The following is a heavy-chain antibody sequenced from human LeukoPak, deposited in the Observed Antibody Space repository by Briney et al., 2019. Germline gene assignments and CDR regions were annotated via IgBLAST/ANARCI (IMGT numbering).Heavy chain of an antibody. CDR2: VSGSGGST. D-gene: IGHD3-22*01. CDR3: AKDHDRYSSGYQLDY. J-gene: IGHJ4*02. Sequence: GGSLRLSCAASGFTFSNYAMSWVRQAPGKGLEWVSTVSGSGGSTYYADSVKGRFTISRDNSKSTLYLQMNNLRAEDTAVYYCAKDHDRYSSGYQLDYWGQGTLVTVSS. CDR1: GFTFSNYA. V-gene: IGHV3-23*01.